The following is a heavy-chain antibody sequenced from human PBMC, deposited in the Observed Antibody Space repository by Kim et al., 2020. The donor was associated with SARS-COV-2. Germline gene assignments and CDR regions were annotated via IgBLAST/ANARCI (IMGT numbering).Heavy chain of an antibody. V-gene: IGHV1-24*01. J-gene: IGHJ4*02. D-gene: IGHD3-10*01. Sequence: YAQKFQGRVTMTEDTSTDTAYMELSSLRSEDTAVYYCATAHYYGSGSFDDWGQGTLVTVSS. CDR3: ATAHYYGSGSFDD.